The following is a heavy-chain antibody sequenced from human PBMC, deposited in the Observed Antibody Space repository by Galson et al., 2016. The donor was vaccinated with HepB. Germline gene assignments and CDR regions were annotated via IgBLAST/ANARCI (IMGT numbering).Heavy chain of an antibody. Sequence: SLRLSCAASGFTFSSYWMNWVRQAPGKGLEWVAIIKQDRSAKYYVDSLKGRFTISRDNAKNSLYLQMSSLRPEDTAVYYCALGQGFLADSWGQGTLVTVSS. CDR1: GFTFSSYW. J-gene: IGHJ4*02. CDR2: IKQDRSAK. V-gene: IGHV3-7*05. CDR3: ALGQGFLADS.